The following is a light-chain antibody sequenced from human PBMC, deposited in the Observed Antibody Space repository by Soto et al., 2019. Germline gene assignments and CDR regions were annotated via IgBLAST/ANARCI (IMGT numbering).Light chain of an antibody. CDR1: RSVTNNY. CDR2: GAS. V-gene: IGKV3-20*01. Sequence: EIVLTQSPGTLSLSPGERATLSCRASRSVTNNYVAWYQRKPGQAPRLLIYGASSRATDIPGRFSGTGSGTDFSLTITRLEPEELAVYYCHQYGSSPPTFGQGTQVQL. CDR3: HQYGSSPPT. J-gene: IGKJ1*01.